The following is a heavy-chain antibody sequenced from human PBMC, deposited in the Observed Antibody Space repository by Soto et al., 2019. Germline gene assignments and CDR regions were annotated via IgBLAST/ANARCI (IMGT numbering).Heavy chain of an antibody. Sequence: SETLSLTCAVYGGSFSGYYWSWIRQPPGKGLEWIGEINHSGSTNYNPSLKSRVTISVDTSKNQFSLKLSCVTAADTAVYYCARGNSSSWYFGDYYYGMDVWGQGTTVTVSS. J-gene: IGHJ6*02. D-gene: IGHD6-13*01. CDR2: INHSGST. CDR3: ARGNSSSWYFGDYYYGMDV. V-gene: IGHV4-34*01. CDR1: GGSFSGYY.